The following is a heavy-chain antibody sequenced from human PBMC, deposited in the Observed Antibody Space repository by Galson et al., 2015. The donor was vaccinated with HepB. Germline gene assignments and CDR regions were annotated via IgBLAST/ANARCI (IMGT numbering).Heavy chain of an antibody. D-gene: IGHD3-10*01. Sequence: SLRLSCAASGFTFDDYGMSWVRQAPGKGLEWVSGINWNGGSTGYADSVKGRFTISRDNAKNSLYLQMNSLRAEDTALYYCARDGNYGSGRSYYFDYWGQGTLVTVSS. V-gene: IGHV3-20*04. CDR1: GFTFDDYG. J-gene: IGHJ4*02. CDR3: ARDGNYGSGRSYYFDY. CDR2: INWNGGST.